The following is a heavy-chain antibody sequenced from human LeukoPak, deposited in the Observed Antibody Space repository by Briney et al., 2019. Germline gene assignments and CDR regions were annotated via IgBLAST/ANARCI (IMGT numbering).Heavy chain of an antibody. V-gene: IGHV3-30*04. D-gene: IGHD4-17*01. Sequence: GGSLRLSCAASGFTFTNYAIHWVRQAPGKGLEWVAVISYDGDYQYYADSVKGRFTISRDNSKNTLYLQMNSLRPEDTAVYYCARDSYGYGDYGNSFDYWGQGTPVTVSS. CDR2: ISYDGDYQ. CDR3: ARDSYGYGDYGNSFDY. CDR1: GFTFTNYA. J-gene: IGHJ4*02.